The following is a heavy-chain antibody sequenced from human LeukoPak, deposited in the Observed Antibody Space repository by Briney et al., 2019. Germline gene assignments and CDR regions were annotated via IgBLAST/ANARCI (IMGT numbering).Heavy chain of an antibody. Sequence: EGSLRLSCAASGFTFSNAWMSWVRQAPGKGLEWVGRIKSKTDGGTTDYAAPVKGRFTISRDDSKNTLYLQMNSLKTEDTAVYYCTTEKHRYSGSYFDYWGQGTLVTVSS. CDR3: TTEKHRYSGSYFDY. V-gene: IGHV3-15*01. CDR2: IKSKTDGGTT. J-gene: IGHJ4*02. D-gene: IGHD1-26*01. CDR1: GFTFSNAW.